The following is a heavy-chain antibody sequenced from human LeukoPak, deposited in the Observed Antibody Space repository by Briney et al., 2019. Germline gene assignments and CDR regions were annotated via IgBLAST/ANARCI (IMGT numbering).Heavy chain of an antibody. D-gene: IGHD6-19*01. Sequence: SETLSLTCTVSGDSISSSSYSWGWIRQPPGKGLEWIGSISYSGSTNYNPSLKRRVTISVDTSKNQFSLKLSSVTAADTAVYYCASISRGWPESGHPNWFDPWGQGTLVTVSS. CDR3: ASISRGWPESGHPNWFDP. CDR1: GDSISSSSYS. V-gene: IGHV4-39*07. J-gene: IGHJ5*02. CDR2: ISYSGST.